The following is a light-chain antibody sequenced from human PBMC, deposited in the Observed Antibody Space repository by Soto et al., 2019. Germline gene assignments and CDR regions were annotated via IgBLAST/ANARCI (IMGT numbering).Light chain of an antibody. Sequence: EIVLTQSPGTLSLSPGERATLSCRASQSVSSSYLAWYQQKPGQAPRLLIYGTSSRATAIPDRFSGSGSGTDFTLTISRLEPEDSAVYYCQQYGSSSWTFGQGTKVEIK. CDR3: QQYGSSSWT. CDR1: QSVSSSY. CDR2: GTS. V-gene: IGKV3-20*01. J-gene: IGKJ1*01.